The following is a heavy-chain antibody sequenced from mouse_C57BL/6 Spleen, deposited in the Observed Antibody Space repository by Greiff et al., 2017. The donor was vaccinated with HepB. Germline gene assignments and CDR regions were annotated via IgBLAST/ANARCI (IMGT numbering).Heavy chain of an antibody. V-gene: IGHV1-55*01. Sequence: QVQLKQPGAELVKPGASVKMSCKASGYTFTSYWITWVKQRPGQGLEWIGDIYPGSGSTNYNEKFKSKATLTVDTSSSTAYMQLSSLTSEDSAVYYCARQSSRYFDVWGTGTTVTVSS. CDR2: IYPGSGST. J-gene: IGHJ1*03. CDR3: ARQSSRYFDV. D-gene: IGHD1-1*01. CDR1: GYTFTSYW.